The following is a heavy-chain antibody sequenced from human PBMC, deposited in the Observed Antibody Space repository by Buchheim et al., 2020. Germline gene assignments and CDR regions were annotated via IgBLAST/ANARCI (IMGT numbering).Heavy chain of an antibody. D-gene: IGHD1-26*01. V-gene: IGHV3-21*01. CDR1: GFTFSSYS. CDR2: ISSSSSYI. J-gene: IGHJ6*03. Sequence: EVQLVESGGGLVKPGGSLRLSCAASGFTFSSYSMNWVRQAPGKGLEWVSSISSSSSYIYYADSVKGRFTISRDNAKNSLYLQMNSLRAEDTAVYYCARDSGEWGGYYYYYMDVWGKGTT. CDR3: ARDSGEWGGYYYYYMDV.